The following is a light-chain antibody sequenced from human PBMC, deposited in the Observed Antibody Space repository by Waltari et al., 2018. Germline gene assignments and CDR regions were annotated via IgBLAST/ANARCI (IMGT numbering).Light chain of an antibody. V-gene: IGLV1-47*01. Sequence: QSVLTQPPSASGTPGQRVTISCSGSTSNIGVNFVYWYQQFPGTAPKRLIYRNSQRPSGVPDRFSGSKSGTSASLSISGLRSEDEANYYCAAWDDSLSGPVFGGGTELTVL. CDR3: AAWDDSLSGPV. CDR1: TSNIGVNF. CDR2: RNS. J-gene: IGLJ3*02.